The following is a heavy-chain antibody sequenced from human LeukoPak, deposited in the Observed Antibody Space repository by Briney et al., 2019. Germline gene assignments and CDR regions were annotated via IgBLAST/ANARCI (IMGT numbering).Heavy chain of an antibody. Sequence: GGSLRLSCAASGLTFSGYWMNWVRQAPGKGLEWVANIKEDGSEKYYVDSVKGRFTISRDNAKNKNSLYLQMNSLRAEDTAVYYCARGYGQGYFDYWGQGTLVTVSS. CDR1: GLTFSGYW. CDR3: ARGYGQGYFDY. J-gene: IGHJ4*02. CDR2: IKEDGSEK. D-gene: IGHD4-17*01. V-gene: IGHV3-7*04.